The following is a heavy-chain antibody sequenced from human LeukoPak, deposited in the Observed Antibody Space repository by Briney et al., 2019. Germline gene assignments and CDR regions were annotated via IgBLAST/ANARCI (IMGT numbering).Heavy chain of an antibody. CDR3: AKAYSRSRPGDRWFDP. CDR2: ISGSGGST. CDR1: GFTFSSYA. J-gene: IGHJ5*02. D-gene: IGHD6-13*01. V-gene: IGHV3-23*01. Sequence: GGSLRLSCAASGFTFSSYAMSWVRQAPGKGLEWVSAISGSGGSTYYADSVKGRFTISRDNSKNMPYLQMNSLRAEDTAVYYWAKAYSRSRPGDRWFDPWGQGTLVTVSS.